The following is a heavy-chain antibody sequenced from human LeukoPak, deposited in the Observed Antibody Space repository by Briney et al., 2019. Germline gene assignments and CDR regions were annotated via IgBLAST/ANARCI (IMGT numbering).Heavy chain of an antibody. Sequence: PSGTLSLTCAGYGGSFSGYYWSWIRQPPGKGLEWIGEINHSGSTNYNPSLKSRVTISVDTSKKQCSLKLSSVAAADTAVYYCARGPSWARITMVRGVIKSGYYLDYWGQGTLVTVSS. CDR3: ARGPSWARITMVRGVIKSGYYLDY. V-gene: IGHV4-34*01. CDR1: GGSFSGYY. D-gene: IGHD3-10*01. J-gene: IGHJ4*02. CDR2: INHSGST.